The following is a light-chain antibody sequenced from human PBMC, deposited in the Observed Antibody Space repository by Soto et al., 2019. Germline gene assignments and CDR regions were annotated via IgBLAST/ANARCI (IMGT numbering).Light chain of an antibody. CDR2: DAS. J-gene: IGKJ4*01. Sequence: DIQMTQSPSSLSASVGDRVTITCRASQVISKFLNWYQLKPGKAPKLLIFDASELETGVTSRFSGHRSGTDFSFINSSLQPEDIATYYCQQYDNYPLTFGGGTKVEIK. CDR3: QQYDNYPLT. V-gene: IGKV1-33*01. CDR1: QVISKF.